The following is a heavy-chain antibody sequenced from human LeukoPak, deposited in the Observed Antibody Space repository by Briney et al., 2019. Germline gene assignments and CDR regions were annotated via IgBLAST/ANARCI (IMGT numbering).Heavy chain of an antibody. J-gene: IGHJ4*02. V-gene: IGHV3-21*01. Sequence: PGGSLRLSCAASGVTFSSYVMNWVRQAPGKGLEWVSSISSSSSYRYYADSVKGRFTISRDNAKNSLYLQMNSLRAEDTAVYYCARYEGGPGFDYWGPGTLVAVSS. D-gene: IGHD3-16*01. CDR1: GVTFSSYV. CDR3: ARYEGGPGFDY. CDR2: ISSSSSYR.